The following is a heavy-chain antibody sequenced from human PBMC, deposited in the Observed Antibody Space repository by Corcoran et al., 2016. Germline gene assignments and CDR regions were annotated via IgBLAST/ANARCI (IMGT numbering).Heavy chain of an antibody. D-gene: IGHD2-2*01. J-gene: IGHJ5*02. CDR1: GFTFSSYW. Sequence: EVQLVESGGGLVQPGGSLRLSCAASGFTFSSYWMHWVRQAPGKGLVWVSRINSDGSSTSYADSVKGRFTISRDNAKNTLYLQMNSLSAEDTAVYYCARDEYCSSTSCQFDPWGQGTLVTVSS. CDR3: ARDEYCSSTSCQFDP. CDR2: INSDGSST. V-gene: IGHV3-74*01.